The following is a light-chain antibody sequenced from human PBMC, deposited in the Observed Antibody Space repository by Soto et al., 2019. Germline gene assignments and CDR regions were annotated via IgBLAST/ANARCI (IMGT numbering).Light chain of an antibody. CDR2: GAS. CDR1: QSVSSN. J-gene: IGKJ1*01. V-gene: IGKV3-15*01. CDR3: QLYNNWPLT. Sequence: EIVMTQSPATLSVSPGERATLSCRASQSVSSNLAWYQQKPGQAPRLLIYGASTRATGIPARFSGSGSGTEFTLPISSLQSEDFAVYYCQLYNNWPLTFGQGTKVASK.